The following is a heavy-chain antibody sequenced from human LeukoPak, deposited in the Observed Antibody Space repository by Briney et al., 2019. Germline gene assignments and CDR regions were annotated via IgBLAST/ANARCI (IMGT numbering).Heavy chain of an antibody. J-gene: IGHJ6*02. D-gene: IGHD3-3*01. V-gene: IGHV3-7*01. CDR1: GFTFSSYW. CDR2: IKQDGSEK. Sequence: GGSLRLSCAASGFTFSSYWMSWVRQAPGKGLEWVANIKQDGSEKYYVDSVKGRFTISRDNAKNSLYLQMNSLRAEDTAVYYCARAEADITIFGVVISYYYYGMDVWGQGTTVTVSS. CDR3: ARAEADITIFGVVISYYYYGMDV.